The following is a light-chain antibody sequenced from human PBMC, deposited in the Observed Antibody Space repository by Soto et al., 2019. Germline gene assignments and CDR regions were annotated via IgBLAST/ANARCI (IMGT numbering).Light chain of an antibody. J-gene: IGKJ2*01. CDR2: KAS. Sequence: DIQMTQSPSTLSASVGDRVTITCRASQSISGWLAWYQQKPGKAPKLLIYKASTLERGVPSRFSGSGSVTEFTLTISSLQPDDFATYYCQQYDNSPYTFGRGTKLKIK. CDR3: QQYDNSPYT. V-gene: IGKV1-5*03. CDR1: QSISGW.